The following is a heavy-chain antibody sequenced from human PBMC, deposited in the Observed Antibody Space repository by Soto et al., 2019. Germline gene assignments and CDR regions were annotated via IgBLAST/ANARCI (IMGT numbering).Heavy chain of an antibody. CDR3: ARGDCVGGTCYSLAGSFYYYMDV. J-gene: IGHJ6*03. V-gene: IGHV3-74*02. Sequence: EVQLVESGGGLVQPGGSLRLSCAASGFTFSNYWMYWVRQAPGKGLEWVSRINSDGSVSSHADSVRGRLTISRDNVKNPLYQHMDSLRAEDTAVYFCARGDCVGGTCYSLAGSFYYYMDVWGKGTTVTVFS. CDR1: GFTFSNYW. CDR2: INSDGSVS. D-gene: IGHD2-15*01.